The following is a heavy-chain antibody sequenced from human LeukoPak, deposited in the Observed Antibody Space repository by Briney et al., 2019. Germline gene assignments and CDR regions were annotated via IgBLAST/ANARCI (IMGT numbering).Heavy chain of an antibody. CDR2: IIPILGTA. CDR1: GGTFSSYA. Sequence: ASVKVSCKASGGTFSSYAISWVRQAPGQGLEWMGGIIPILGTATYAKKFQGRVTITTDESTSTAYMELSSLRSEDTAVYYCASGKGEMATIVYWGQGTLVTVSS. V-gene: IGHV1-69*05. D-gene: IGHD5-24*01. CDR3: ASGKGEMATIVY. J-gene: IGHJ4*02.